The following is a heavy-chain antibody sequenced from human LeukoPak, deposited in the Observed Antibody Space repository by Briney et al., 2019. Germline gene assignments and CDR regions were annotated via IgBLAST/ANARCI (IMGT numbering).Heavy chain of an antibody. V-gene: IGHV1-18*01. Sequence: GASVKVSCKASGYTFTSYGISWVRQAPGQGLEWMGWISAYNGNTNYAQKFQGRVTMTEDTSTDTAYMELSSLRSEDTAVYYCATAPLVVVAATPGVAYYYGMDVWGQGTTVTVSS. CDR2: ISAYNGNT. J-gene: IGHJ6*02. CDR3: ATAPLVVVAATPGVAYYYGMDV. D-gene: IGHD2-15*01. CDR1: GYTFTSYG.